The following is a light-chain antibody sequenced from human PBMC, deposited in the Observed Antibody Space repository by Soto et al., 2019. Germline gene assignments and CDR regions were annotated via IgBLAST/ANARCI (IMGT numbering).Light chain of an antibody. CDR2: GAS. CDR3: QQYSKWPLT. J-gene: IGKJ4*01. Sequence: EIVITRSPAPLSVSPGERATLSCRASQSVSSYLAWSQQRPGQAPRLLIYGASTRATGIPARFSGSGSGTEFILTISSXQSEDFAVYYFQQYSKWPLTFGGGTKVDIK. CDR1: QSVSSY. V-gene: IGKV3-15*01.